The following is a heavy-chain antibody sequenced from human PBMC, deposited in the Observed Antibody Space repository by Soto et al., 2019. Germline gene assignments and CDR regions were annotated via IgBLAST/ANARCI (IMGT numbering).Heavy chain of an antibody. J-gene: IGHJ5*02. D-gene: IGHD3-16*01. V-gene: IGHV4-4*07. Sequence: SETLSLTCTVSGGSITNYYWSWIRQPAGKGREWIGRIYTKERTNYNLSFRNRVTMSVDTSKNQFSLKLDAVTAAETAVYYCARDDYKDGGNNWFDPWGQGTLVTVS. CDR1: GGSITNYY. CDR3: ARDDYKDGGNNWFDP. CDR2: IYTKERT.